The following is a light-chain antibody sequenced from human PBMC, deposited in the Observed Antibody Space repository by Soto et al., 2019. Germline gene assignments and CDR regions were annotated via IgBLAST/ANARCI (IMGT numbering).Light chain of an antibody. CDR1: QNVNRK. CDR3: QQYHNWHPIT. V-gene: IGKV3-15*01. CDR2: GAS. Sequence: IVMTPSPARLSVSPGERATLSCRASQNVNRKLAWYQQKPGQAPRFLIYGASTRATGIPARFSGSRSGTDFTLTISSLQYEDSAAYYCQQYHNWHPITFGQGTRLEIK. J-gene: IGKJ5*01.